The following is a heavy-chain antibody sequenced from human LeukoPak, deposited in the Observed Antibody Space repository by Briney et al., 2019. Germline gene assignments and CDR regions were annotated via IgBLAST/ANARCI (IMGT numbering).Heavy chain of an antibody. Sequence: SETLSLTCTVSGGSISSDCWSWIRQPPGKGLEWIGYIYYSGSTNYNLSLKSRVTISVDTSKNQFSLKLSSVTAADTAVYYCARDRGYCSGGSCYRWFDPWGQGTLVTVSS. CDR3: ARDRGYCSGGSCYRWFDP. CDR2: IYYSGST. CDR1: GGSISSDC. J-gene: IGHJ5*02. V-gene: IGHV4-59*01. D-gene: IGHD2-15*01.